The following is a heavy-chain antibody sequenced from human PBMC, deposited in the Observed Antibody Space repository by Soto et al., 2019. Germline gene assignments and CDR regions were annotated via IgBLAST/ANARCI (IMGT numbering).Heavy chain of an antibody. D-gene: IGHD2-15*01. J-gene: IGHJ5*02. V-gene: IGHV1-18*01. Sequence: ASVKVSCKASGYTFTSYGISWVRQAPGQGHEWMGWISAYNGNTNYAQKLQGRVTMTTDTSTSTAYMELRSLRSDDTAVYYCARDLRYCSGGSCYWFDPWGKGTLVTVSS. CDR3: ARDLRYCSGGSCYWFDP. CDR1: GYTFTSYG. CDR2: ISAYNGNT.